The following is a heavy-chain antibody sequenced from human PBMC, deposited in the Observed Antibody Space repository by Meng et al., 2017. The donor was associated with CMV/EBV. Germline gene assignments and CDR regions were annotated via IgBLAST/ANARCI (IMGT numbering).Heavy chain of an antibody. CDR3: ARVGGGNWFDP. Sequence: QVQVVRSRAEVKKPGATVKVYWKAAGYTFSSYGISWVGQAPGKGLEWMGWISAYNGNTNYAQKLQGRVTMTTDTSTSTAYMELRSLRSDDTAVYYCARVGGGNWFDPWGQGTLVTVSS. J-gene: IGHJ5*02. CDR2: ISAYNGNT. D-gene: IGHD3-16*01. V-gene: IGHV1-18*01. CDR1: GYTFSSYG.